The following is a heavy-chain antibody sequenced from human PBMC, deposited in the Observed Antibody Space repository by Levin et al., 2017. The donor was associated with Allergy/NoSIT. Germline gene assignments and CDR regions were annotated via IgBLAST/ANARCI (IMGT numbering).Heavy chain of an antibody. CDR2: IYGGDSET. D-gene: IGHD3-16*01. CDR1: GYTFASYW. J-gene: IGHJ4*02. Sequence: KVSCKGSGYTFASYWIGWVRQMPGKGLEWMGIIYGGDSETRYNPSFQGQVTISVDKSINTAYLQWTSLKASDTAMYYCARRMGSPFYFDSWGQGTPVTVSS. V-gene: IGHV5-51*01. CDR3: ARRMGSPFYFDS.